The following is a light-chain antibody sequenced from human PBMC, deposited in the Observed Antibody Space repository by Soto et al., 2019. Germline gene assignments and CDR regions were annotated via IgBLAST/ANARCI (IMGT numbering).Light chain of an antibody. CDR3: QQRSNWPYT. J-gene: IGKJ2*01. Sequence: EIVLTQSPATPSLSPGERATLSCRASQSVSSYLAWYQQKPGQAPRLLIYDASNRATGIPARFSGSGSGTDVTLTISSLEPEDFAVYYCQQRSNWPYTFGQGTKLEIK. CDR1: QSVSSY. V-gene: IGKV3-11*01. CDR2: DAS.